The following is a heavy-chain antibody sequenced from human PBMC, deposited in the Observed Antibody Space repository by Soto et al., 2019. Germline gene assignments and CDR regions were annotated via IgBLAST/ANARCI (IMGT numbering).Heavy chain of an antibody. Sequence: QVPLVESGGGVVQPGRSLRLSCAASGFTFSSYGMHCVRQAPGKGLEWVAVISYDGSNKYYADSVKGRFTISRDNSKNTLYLQMNSLRAEDTAVYYCAKSTYNGYPFDYWGQGTLVTVSS. CDR1: GFTFSSYG. CDR2: ISYDGSNK. V-gene: IGHV3-30*18. J-gene: IGHJ4*02. CDR3: AKSTYNGYPFDY. D-gene: IGHD5-12*01.